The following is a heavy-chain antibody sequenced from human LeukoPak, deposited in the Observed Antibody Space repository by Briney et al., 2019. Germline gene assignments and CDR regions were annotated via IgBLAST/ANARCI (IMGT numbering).Heavy chain of an antibody. CDR3: AGVGSSWYYIDN. D-gene: IGHD6-13*01. CDR2: ISGSGGST. Sequence: GGSLRLSCAASGFTFSSYAMSLVRQAPGKGLEWVSAISGSGGSTFYADSVKGRFTISRDNSKNTLYLQMNSLRAEDTAVYYCAGVGSSWYYIDNWGQGTPVTVSS. J-gene: IGHJ4*02. V-gene: IGHV3-23*01. CDR1: GFTFSSYA.